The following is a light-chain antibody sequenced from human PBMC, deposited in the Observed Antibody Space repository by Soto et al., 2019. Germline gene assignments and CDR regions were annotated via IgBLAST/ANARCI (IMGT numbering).Light chain of an antibody. Sequence: DIQMTQSPSSLSASVGDRVTITCRASQSISNYLNWYQQKPGKAPKLLIYAASSLQSGVPSRFSGSGSGTSFTLTISSLQPEDFATYYCQQSYSTLTWTFGQGTKVEIK. CDR2: AAS. J-gene: IGKJ1*01. CDR3: QQSYSTLTWT. CDR1: QSISNY. V-gene: IGKV1-39*01.